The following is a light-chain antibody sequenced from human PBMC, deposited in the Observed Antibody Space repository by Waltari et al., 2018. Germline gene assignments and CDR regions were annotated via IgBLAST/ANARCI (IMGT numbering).Light chain of an antibody. Sequence: QSAPTQPPSASGSPGQSVTISCTGTISDVGGYDYVSWYQQHPGKAPKVMIYEVNKRPSGVPDRFSGSKSGSTASLTVSGLQADDEAAYYCSSYAGSNTVVFGGGTKLTVL. CDR3: SSYAGSNTVV. V-gene: IGLV2-8*01. J-gene: IGLJ2*01. CDR1: ISDVGGYDY. CDR2: EVN.